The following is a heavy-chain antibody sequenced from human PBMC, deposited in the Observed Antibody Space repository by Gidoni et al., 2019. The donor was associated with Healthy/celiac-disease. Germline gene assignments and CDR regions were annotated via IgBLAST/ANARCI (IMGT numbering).Heavy chain of an antibody. CDR3: ARLQFPFDY. V-gene: IGHV3-48*03. D-gene: IGHD1-1*01. Sequence: EVQLVVSGVGLVQPGGSLRLSCSASGFTFCSYEMNWVRQAPGQGLERVSYISSSGSTIDYADSVKGRFTISRDNAKNSVYLQMNRLRAEDTAVYYCARLQFPFDYWGQGALVTVSS. J-gene: IGHJ4*02. CDR2: ISSSGSTI. CDR1: GFTFCSYE.